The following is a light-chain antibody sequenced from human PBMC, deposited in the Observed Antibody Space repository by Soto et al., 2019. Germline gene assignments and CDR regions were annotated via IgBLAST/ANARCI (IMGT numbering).Light chain of an antibody. CDR2: GAS. CDR1: QYISSY. J-gene: IGKJ3*01. Sequence: DIQMTQSPSSLSASVGDRVTITCRASQYISSYVNWYQQKPGKAPKCLIYGASDLQRGVPSRFSGSGSGTDFTLTINSQQPEDFATYYCQQSYSRPLTFGPGTKLDIK. V-gene: IGKV1-39*01. CDR3: QQSYSRPLT.